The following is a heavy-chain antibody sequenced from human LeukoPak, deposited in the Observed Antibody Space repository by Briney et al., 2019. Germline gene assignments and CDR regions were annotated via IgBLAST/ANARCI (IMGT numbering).Heavy chain of an antibody. D-gene: IGHD5-18*01. CDR1: GFTFSTYA. J-gene: IGHJ4*02. CDR3: AKAGGFSYGYYYVDY. CDR2: ISGSGGST. Sequence: GGSLRLSCAASGFTFSTYAMNWVRQAPGKGLECVSGISGSGGSTYYTDSVKGRFTISRDNSKNTLYLQMNSLRAEDTAVYYCAKAGGFSYGYYYVDYWGQGTLVTVSS. V-gene: IGHV3-23*01.